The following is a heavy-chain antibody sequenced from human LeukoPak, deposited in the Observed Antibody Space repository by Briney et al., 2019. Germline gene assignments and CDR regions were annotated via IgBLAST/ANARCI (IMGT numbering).Heavy chain of an antibody. D-gene: IGHD3-16*01. V-gene: IGHV3-48*03. J-gene: IGHJ3*02. Sequence: PGGSLRLSCAASGFTFSSYEMNWVRQAPGKGLEWVSYISSSGSTIYYADSVKGRFTISRDNAKNSLYLQMNSLRAEDTAVYYCARGGYDYVWGSYVGNSDAFDIWGQGTMVTVSS. CDR2: ISSSGSTI. CDR1: GFTFSSYE. CDR3: ARGGYDYVWGSYVGNSDAFDI.